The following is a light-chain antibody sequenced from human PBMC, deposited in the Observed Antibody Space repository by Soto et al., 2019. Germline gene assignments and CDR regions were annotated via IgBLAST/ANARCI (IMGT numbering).Light chain of an antibody. Sequence: EIVMTQSPGTLSLSPGERATISCRASQVIGSRYLAWYHQKSGQAPRLLIYGASSRATGIPDRFSGSGSGTDXTLTIXRXEPEXXXXXXXXXXGXXIPHTFGQGTKLEIK. CDR2: GAS. J-gene: IGKJ2*01. CDR3: XXXGXXIPHT. V-gene: IGKV3-20*01. CDR1: QVIGSRY.